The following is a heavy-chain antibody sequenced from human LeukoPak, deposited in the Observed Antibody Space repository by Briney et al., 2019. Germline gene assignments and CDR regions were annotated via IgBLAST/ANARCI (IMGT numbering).Heavy chain of an antibody. CDR2: ISSSSSYI. CDR1: GFTFSSYN. Sequence: GGSLRLSCAASGFTFSSYNMNWDRQAPGKGLEWVSSISSSSSYIYYADSVKGRITISRDNAKNSLYLQMSSLRAEDTAVYYCAREFGGNTFGGLIVIGTDAFDIWGQGTMVTVSS. CDR3: AREFGGNTFGGLIVIGTDAFDI. D-gene: IGHD3-16*02. V-gene: IGHV3-21*01. J-gene: IGHJ3*02.